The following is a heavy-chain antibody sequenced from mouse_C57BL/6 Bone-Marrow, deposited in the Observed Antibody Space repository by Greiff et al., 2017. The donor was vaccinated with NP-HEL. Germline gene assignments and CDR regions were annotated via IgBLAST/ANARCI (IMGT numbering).Heavy chain of an antibody. CDR2: IWTGGGT. Sequence: QVQLKESGPGLVAPSQSLSITCTVSGFSLTSYAISWVRQPPGKGLEWLGVIWTGGGTNYNSALKSRLSISKDNSKSQVFLKMNSLQTDDTARYXCASSRGGYYGSSPAWFAYWGQGTLVTVSA. J-gene: IGHJ3*01. CDR3: ASSRGGYYGSSPAWFAY. D-gene: IGHD1-1*01. CDR1: GFSLTSYA. V-gene: IGHV2-9-1*01.